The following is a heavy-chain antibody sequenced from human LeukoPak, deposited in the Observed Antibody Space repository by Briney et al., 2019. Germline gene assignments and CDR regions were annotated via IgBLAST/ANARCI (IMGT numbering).Heavy chain of an antibody. CDR2: IYYSGST. CDR1: GGSISSYY. D-gene: IGHD3-22*01. Sequence: SETLSLTCTVSGGSISSYYWSWIRQPPGKGLEWIGYIYYSGSTNYNPSLKSRVTISVDTSKNQFSLKLSSVTAADTAVYYCARGYYDSSGYSPSAIDIWGQGTMVTVSS. V-gene: IGHV4-59*01. CDR3: ARGYYDSSGYSPSAIDI. J-gene: IGHJ3*02.